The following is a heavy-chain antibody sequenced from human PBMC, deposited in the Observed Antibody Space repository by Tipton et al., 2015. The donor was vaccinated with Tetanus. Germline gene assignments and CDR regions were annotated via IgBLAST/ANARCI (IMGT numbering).Heavy chain of an antibody. Sequence: QLVQSGSELKKPGASVKVSCKTSGYRFTDYTVNWVRHAPGQGPEWMGWINTNTGTPRFAQGLTGRFVFSLDTSVTTAYLQCSSQRAEDTAIYYCAGLNGWYFDIVGRGSRVSVSS. D-gene: IGHD3-22*01. CDR1: GYRFTDYT. CDR2: INTNTGTP. J-gene: IGHJ2*01. CDR3: AGLNGWYFDI. V-gene: IGHV7-4-1*02.